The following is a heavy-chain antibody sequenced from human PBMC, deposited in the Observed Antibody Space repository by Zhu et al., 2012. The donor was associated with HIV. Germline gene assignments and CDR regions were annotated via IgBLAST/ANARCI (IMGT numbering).Heavy chain of an antibody. V-gene: IGHV4-30-4*08. CDR1: GGSISSGDYY. CDR2: IYYSGTT. J-gene: IGHJ3*02. Sequence: QVQLQESGPGLVKPSQTLSLTCTVSGGSISSGDYYWSWVRQSPVRGLEWIGYIYYSGTTYYIPSLKSCVTISVDTSKNQFSLKLTSVTAADTAMYYCARKQWELLSAFDIWGQGTMVTVSS. CDR3: ARKQWELLSAFDI. D-gene: IGHD1-26*01.